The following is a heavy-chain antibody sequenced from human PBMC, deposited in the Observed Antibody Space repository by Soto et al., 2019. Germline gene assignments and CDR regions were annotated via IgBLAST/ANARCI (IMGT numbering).Heavy chain of an antibody. J-gene: IGHJ6*02. CDR2: VYHNGNT. V-gene: IGHV4-30-2*01. D-gene: IGHD2-21*02. CDR3: ARDRVTVYCGGDCSAVDYGMDV. CDR1: GGSISSAGSS. Sequence: SETLSLTCTVSGGSISSAGSSWSWILQQPGKGLEWIAYVYHNGNTYYKPSLKSRVTVSVDRSKNQFSLKLNSVSAADTATYYCARDRVTVYCGGDCSAVDYGMDVRGQGTTVT.